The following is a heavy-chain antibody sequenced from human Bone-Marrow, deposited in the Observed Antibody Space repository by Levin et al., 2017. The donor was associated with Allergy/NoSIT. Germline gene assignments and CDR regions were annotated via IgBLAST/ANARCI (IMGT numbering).Heavy chain of an antibody. CDR3: TAGSLH. D-gene: IGHD2-21*02. CDR1: GFTFSTYA. CDR2: ISDSGDTI. V-gene: IGHV3-23*01. Sequence: GGSLRLSCAASGFTFSTYALSWVRQAPGKGLEWVSGISDSGDTIYYADSVRGRFTISRDDFTSILYLQLDSLKVDDTGLYYCTAGSLHWGQGTQVTVSS. J-gene: IGHJ4*02.